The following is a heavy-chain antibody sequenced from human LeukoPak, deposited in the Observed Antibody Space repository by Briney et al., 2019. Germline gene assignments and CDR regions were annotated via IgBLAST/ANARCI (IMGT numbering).Heavy chain of an antibody. CDR1: GYTLTGYY. J-gene: IGHJ3*02. Sequence: ASVTVSCKASGYTLTGYYMHWARPAPGQGLEWMGWINPNRGGTNYAQKFQGRVTMTRDTSISTAYMELSRLRSDDTAVCYCARDESYYYDSSGYYRTDAFDIWGQGTMVTVSS. D-gene: IGHD3-22*01. V-gene: IGHV1-2*02. CDR2: INPNRGGT. CDR3: ARDESYYYDSSGYYRTDAFDI.